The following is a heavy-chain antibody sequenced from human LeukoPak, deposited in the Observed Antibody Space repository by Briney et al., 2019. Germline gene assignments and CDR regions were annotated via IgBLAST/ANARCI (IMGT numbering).Heavy chain of an antibody. J-gene: IGHJ4*02. V-gene: IGHV3-30*02. CDR3: AKALSGPRTHFDY. CDR1: GFTFSSYG. Sequence: GGSLRLSCAASGFTFSSYGMHWVRQAPGKGLEWVAFIRYDGSNKHYADSVKGRFTISRDNSKNTLYLQMNSLRAEDTAVYYCAKALSGPRTHFDYWGQGTLVTVSS. D-gene: IGHD1-14*01. CDR2: IRYDGSNK.